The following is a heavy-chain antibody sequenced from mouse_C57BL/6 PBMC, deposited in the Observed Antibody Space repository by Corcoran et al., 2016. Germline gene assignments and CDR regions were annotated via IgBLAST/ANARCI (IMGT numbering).Heavy chain of an antibody. CDR3: ARAGLPWYFDV. V-gene: IGHV9-3*01. CDR1: GYTFTTYG. CDR2: INTYSGVP. J-gene: IGHJ1*03. D-gene: IGHD3-3*01. Sequence: QIQLVQSGPALKKPGETVKISCKASGYTFTTYGMSWVKQAPGKGLKWMGWINTYSGVPTYADDFKGRFAFSLETSASTAYLQINNLKNEDTATYFCARAGLPWYFDVWGTGTTVTVSS.